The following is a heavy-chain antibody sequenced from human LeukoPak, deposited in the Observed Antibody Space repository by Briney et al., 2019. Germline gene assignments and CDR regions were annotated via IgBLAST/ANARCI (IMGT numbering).Heavy chain of an antibody. Sequence: RASVKVSCKASGYTFTGYYMHWVRQAPGQGLEWMGWINPNSGGTNYAQKFQGRVTMTRDTSISTAYMELSRLRSDDTAVYYCAREAFTTVTSATDAFDIWGQGTMVTVS. D-gene: IGHD4-17*01. CDR1: GYTFTGYY. V-gene: IGHV1-2*02. CDR2: INPNSGGT. CDR3: AREAFTTVTSATDAFDI. J-gene: IGHJ3*02.